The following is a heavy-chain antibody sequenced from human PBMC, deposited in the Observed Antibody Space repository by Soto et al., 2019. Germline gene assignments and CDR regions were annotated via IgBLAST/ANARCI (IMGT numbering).Heavy chain of an antibody. CDR1: GFTFSSYA. CDR2: ISYDGSNK. D-gene: IGHD6-13*01. Sequence: QVQLVESGGGVVQPGRSLRLSCAASGFTFSSYAMHWVRQAPGKGLEWVAVISYDGSNKYYEDSVKGRFTISTDNPKHTLYLQMNSLGDEDTAVYYCARLILIAAADKDYWGQGSLVTVS. J-gene: IGHJ4*02. CDR3: ARLILIAAADKDY. V-gene: IGHV3-30-3*01.